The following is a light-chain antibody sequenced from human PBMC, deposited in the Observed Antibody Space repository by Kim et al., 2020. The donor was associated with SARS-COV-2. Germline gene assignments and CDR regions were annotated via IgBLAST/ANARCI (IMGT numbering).Light chain of an antibody. V-gene: IGLV1-40*01. J-gene: IGLJ1*01. CDR3: QSYDSSLSGSNV. CDR2: GNS. Sequence: RVTSTGTGSSSNIGAGYDVHWYQQLPGTAPKLRICGNSNRPSGVPDRFSGSKSGTSASLAITGLQAEDEAYYYCQSYDSSLSGSNVFGTGTKVTVL. CDR1: SSNIGAGYD.